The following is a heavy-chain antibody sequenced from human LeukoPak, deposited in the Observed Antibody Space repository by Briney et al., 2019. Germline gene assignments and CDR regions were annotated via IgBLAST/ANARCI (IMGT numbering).Heavy chain of an antibody. CDR2: IWSDGSDK. CDR1: GFTFSSYG. V-gene: IGHV3-33*03. CDR3: AKERRRIAARPDFDY. D-gene: IGHD6-6*01. Sequence: GGSLRLSCAASGFTFSSYGMHWVRQAPGKGPEWVAVIWSDGSDKYYADSVKGRFTISRDNSKNSLYLQMNSLRAEDTALYYCAKERRRIAARPDFDYWGQGTLVTVSS. J-gene: IGHJ4*02.